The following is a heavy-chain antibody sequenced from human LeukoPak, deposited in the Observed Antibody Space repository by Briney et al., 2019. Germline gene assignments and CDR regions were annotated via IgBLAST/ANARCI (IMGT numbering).Heavy chain of an antibody. CDR1: GYTLTELS. Sequence: ASVKVSRKVSGYTLTELSMHWVRQAPGKGLEGMGGLDPEDGETIYAQKFQGRVTMTEDTSTDTAYMELSSLRSEDTAVYYCATPKGPLEWLSSAGAFDIWGQGTMVTVSS. V-gene: IGHV1-24*01. CDR2: LDPEDGET. J-gene: IGHJ3*02. CDR3: ATPKGPLEWLSSAGAFDI. D-gene: IGHD3-3*01.